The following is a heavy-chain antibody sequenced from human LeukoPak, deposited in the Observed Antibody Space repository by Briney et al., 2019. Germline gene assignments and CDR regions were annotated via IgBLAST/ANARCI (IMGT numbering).Heavy chain of an antibody. D-gene: IGHD6-19*01. CDR1: GGSISSSSYY. V-gene: IGHV4-39*07. J-gene: IGHJ3*02. CDR2: IYYSGST. Sequence: PSETLSLTCTVSGGSISSSSYYWGWIRQPPGKGLEWIGSIYYSGSTYYNPSLKSRVTMSVDTSKNQFSLKLSSVTAADTAVYYCARDPGVSGWRNDAFDIWGQGTMVTVSS. CDR3: ARDPGVSGWRNDAFDI.